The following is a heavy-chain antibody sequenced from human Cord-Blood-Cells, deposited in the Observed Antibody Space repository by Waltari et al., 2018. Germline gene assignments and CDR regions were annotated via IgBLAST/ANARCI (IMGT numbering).Heavy chain of an antibody. V-gene: IGHV3-30-3*01. D-gene: IGHD3-3*01. CDR1: GFTFSSSA. J-gene: IGHJ2*01. Sequence: QVQLVESGGGVVQPGRSLRPSRAASGFTFSSSAMHWVRQAPGKGLEWVAVISYDGSNKYYADSVKGRFTISRDNSKNTLYLQMNSLRAEDTAVYYCARDLFGDLWGRGTLVTVSS. CDR2: ISYDGSNK. CDR3: ARDLFGDL.